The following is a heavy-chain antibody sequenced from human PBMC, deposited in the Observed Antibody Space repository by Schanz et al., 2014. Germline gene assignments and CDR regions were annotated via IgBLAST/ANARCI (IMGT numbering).Heavy chain of an antibody. D-gene: IGHD3-22*01. Sequence: EVQLLESGGGLVQPGGSLRLSCAASGFTFSSYAMSWVRQAPGKGLEWVSYISGSSRTIYYADSMKGRFTISRDNAKNSLFLQMNSRRAEDTAVYYCARDGSSSDYHLAHWGQGTLVTVSS. CDR1: GFTFSSYA. J-gene: IGHJ4*02. V-gene: IGHV3-48*01. CDR3: ARDGSSSDYHLAH. CDR2: ISGSSRTI.